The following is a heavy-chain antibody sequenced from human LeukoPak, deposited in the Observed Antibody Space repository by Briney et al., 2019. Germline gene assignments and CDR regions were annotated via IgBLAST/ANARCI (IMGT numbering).Heavy chain of an antibody. CDR2: ICYSETT. CDR1: GGSIGSTNYY. CDR3: ARQRADYFYYYVDV. D-gene: IGHD3-9*01. J-gene: IGHJ6*03. Sequence: SETLSLTCTVSGGSIGSTNYYWGWLRQPPGKGLEWIGSICYSETTYDNPSLESRVTISIETPKNQFSLSLSSVTAADTAVYYCARQRADYFYYYVDVWGKGTTVTVS. V-gene: IGHV4-39*01.